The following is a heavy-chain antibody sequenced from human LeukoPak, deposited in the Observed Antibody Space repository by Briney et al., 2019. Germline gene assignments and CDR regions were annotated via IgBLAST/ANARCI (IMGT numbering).Heavy chain of an antibody. J-gene: IGHJ4*02. V-gene: IGHV3-30*04. CDR3: PRRNHYESKEIDY. CDR1: GCTFSTYA. CDR2: ISYDGSKK. Sequence: PGGSLRLSCAASGCTFSTYARHWVRQAPGKGLEWVGVISYDGSKKYYADSVKGRFTLSRDNPKNPLYLEMNSLRAEDKAVYYCPRRNHYESKEIDYWGQGTLVTVSS. D-gene: IGHD3-22*01.